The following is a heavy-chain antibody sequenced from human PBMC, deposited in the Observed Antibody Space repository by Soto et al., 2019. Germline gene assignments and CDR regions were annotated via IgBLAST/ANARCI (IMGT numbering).Heavy chain of an antibody. Sequence: GESLKISCAASGFTFSSYSMNWVRQAPGKGLEWVSSISSSSSYIYYADSVKGRFTISRDNAKNSLYLQMNSLRAEDTAVYYCARKTYYGSGSSFDYWGQGTLVTVSS. V-gene: IGHV3-21*01. J-gene: IGHJ4*02. D-gene: IGHD3-10*01. CDR1: GFTFSSYS. CDR3: ARKTYYGSGSSFDY. CDR2: ISSSSSYI.